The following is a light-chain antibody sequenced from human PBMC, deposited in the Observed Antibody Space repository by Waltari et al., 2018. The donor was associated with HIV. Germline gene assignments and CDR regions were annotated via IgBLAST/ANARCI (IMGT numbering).Light chain of an antibody. J-gene: IGKJ1*01. CDR1: QSVNYY. V-gene: IGKV3-11*01. CDR2: EAS. CDR3: QHRYNWPRT. Sequence: EIVLPQSPATLSLSPGERATLSCRASQSVNYYLVWYQQKPGQAPRLLIYEASKRATGIPARFSGSESGTDFTLTISSLEPEDFAVYYCQHRYNWPRTFGQGTKVEIK.